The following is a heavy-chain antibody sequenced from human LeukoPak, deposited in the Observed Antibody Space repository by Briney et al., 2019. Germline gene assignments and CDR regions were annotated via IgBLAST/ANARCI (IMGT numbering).Heavy chain of an antibody. CDR3: ASVPFWSGTSEFDP. Sequence: GGSLRLSCAASGFTFSSYSMNWVRQAPGKGLGWVSYISSSSSTIYFADSVKGRFTISRDNAKNSLYLQMNSLRAEDTAVYYCASVPFWSGTSEFDPWGQGTLVTVSS. V-gene: IGHV3-48*01. J-gene: IGHJ5*02. CDR2: ISSSSSTI. D-gene: IGHD3-3*01. CDR1: GFTFSSYS.